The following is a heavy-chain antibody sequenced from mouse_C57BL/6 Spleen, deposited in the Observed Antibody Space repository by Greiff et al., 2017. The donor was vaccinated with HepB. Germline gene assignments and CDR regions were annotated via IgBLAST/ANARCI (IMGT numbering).Heavy chain of an antibody. D-gene: IGHD1-1*01. CDR2: IDPSDSYT. CDR1: GYTFTSYW. CDR3: ARTGLHGSSYFYAMDY. J-gene: IGHJ4*01. V-gene: IGHV1-50*01. Sequence: QVQLQQPGAELVKPGASVKLSCKASGYTFTSYWMQWVKQRPGQGLEWIGEIDPSDSYTNYNQKFKGKATLTVDTSSSTAYMQLSSLTSEDSAVYYCARTGLHGSSYFYAMDYWGQGTSVTVSS.